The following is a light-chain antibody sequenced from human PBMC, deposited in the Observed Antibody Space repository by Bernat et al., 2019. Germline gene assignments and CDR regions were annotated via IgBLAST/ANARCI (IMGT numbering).Light chain of an antibody. V-gene: IGLV1-44*01. J-gene: IGLJ1*01. CDR3: ASWDRSLKGYV. CDR2: STN. Sequence: QSVLTQPPSVSATPGQRVTISCSGSSSNIGSDTVNWYHQVPGTAPKLLIYSTNRRPSGVPDRFSGSKSGTSASRAISGLKSEDEGDYYCASWDRSLKGYVFGTGTKVTVL. CDR1: SSNIGSDT.